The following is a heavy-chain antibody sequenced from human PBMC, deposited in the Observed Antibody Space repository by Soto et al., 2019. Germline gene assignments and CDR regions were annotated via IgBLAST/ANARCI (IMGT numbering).Heavy chain of an antibody. CDR3: AIFGVVPYNWFDP. Sequence: ASVKGSCKASGYTSTSYAMHWVREAPGQRLEWMGWINAGNGNTKYSQKFQGRVTITRDTSASTAYMELSSLRSEDTAVYYCAIFGVVPYNWFDPWGQGTLVTVSS. CDR1: GYTSTSYA. V-gene: IGHV1-3*01. J-gene: IGHJ5*02. CDR2: INAGNGNT. D-gene: IGHD3-3*01.